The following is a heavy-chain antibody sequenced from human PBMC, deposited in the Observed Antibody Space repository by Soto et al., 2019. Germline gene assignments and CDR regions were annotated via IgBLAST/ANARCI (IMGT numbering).Heavy chain of an antibody. CDR1: GGTFSSYA. Sequence: QVQLVQSGAEVKKPGSSVKVSCKASGGTFSSYAISWVRQAPGQGLEWMGGIIPIFGTANYAQKFQGRVTITADEYTSTAYMEVRSLRSEDRAVYYCAGAATAMTTVTPVFDYWGHGTLVTVSS. V-gene: IGHV1-69*12. CDR2: IIPIFGTA. CDR3: AGAATAMTTVTPVFDY. D-gene: IGHD4-17*01. J-gene: IGHJ4*01.